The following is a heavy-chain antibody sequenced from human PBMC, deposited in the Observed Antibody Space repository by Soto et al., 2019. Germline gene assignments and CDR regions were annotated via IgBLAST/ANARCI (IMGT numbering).Heavy chain of an antibody. D-gene: IGHD6-19*01. V-gene: IGHV3-48*01. Sequence: PGGSLRLSCTASGFTFSNSWMHWVRQAPGKGLEWVSSTSSSSTIYYADSVKGRFTISRDNVQNSLYLQMHSLRAEDTAVYYCARERGSGWTFDYWGQGTLVTVSS. CDR2: TSSSSTI. CDR3: ARERGSGWTFDY. CDR1: GFTFSNSW. J-gene: IGHJ4*02.